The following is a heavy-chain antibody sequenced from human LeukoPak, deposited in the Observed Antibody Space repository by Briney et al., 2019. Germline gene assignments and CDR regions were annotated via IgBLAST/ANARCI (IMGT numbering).Heavy chain of an antibody. Sequence: GGPLRLSCAASGFTFSTYALTWVRQAPGKGREWVSAIGARGDTSDYADSVKGRFTISRDNSKNTLYLQMNTLRVEDTAIYYCVKRDRGTFDYWGQGTLVTVSS. CDR2: IGARGDTS. D-gene: IGHD1-1*01. CDR3: VKRDRGTFDY. V-gene: IGHV3-23*01. J-gene: IGHJ4*02. CDR1: GFTFSTYA.